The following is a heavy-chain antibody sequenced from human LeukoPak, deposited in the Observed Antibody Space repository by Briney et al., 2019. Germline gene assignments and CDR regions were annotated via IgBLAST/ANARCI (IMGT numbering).Heavy chain of an antibody. CDR2: IYYSGST. D-gene: IGHD2-8*02. J-gene: IGHJ2*01. CDR3: VRVALVPYGVFDL. CDR1: GGSISSYY. Sequence: SETLSLTCTVSGGSISSYYWNWIRQPPGKGLEWIGYIYYSGSTNYNPSLKSRVTISVDTSKNQFSLKLSSVTAADTAVYYCVRVALVPYGVFDLWGRGTLVTVSS. V-gene: IGHV4-59*01.